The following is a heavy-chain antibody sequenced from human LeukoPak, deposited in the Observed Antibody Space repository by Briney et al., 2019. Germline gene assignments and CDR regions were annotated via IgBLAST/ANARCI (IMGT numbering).Heavy chain of an antibody. CDR1: GGTFSSCA. CDR3: ARSRYGDYEYYYYGMDV. D-gene: IGHD4-17*01. J-gene: IGHJ6*02. Sequence: SVKVSCKASGGTFSSCAISWVRQAPGQGLEWMGRIIPILGVANYAQKFQGRVTITADKSTSTAYMELSSLRSEDTAVYYCARSRYGDYEYYYYGMDVWGQGTTVTVSS. V-gene: IGHV1-69*04. CDR2: IIPILGVA.